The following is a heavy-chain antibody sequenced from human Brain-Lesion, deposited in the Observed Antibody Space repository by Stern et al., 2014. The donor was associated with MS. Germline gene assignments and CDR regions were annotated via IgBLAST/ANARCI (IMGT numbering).Heavy chain of an antibody. CDR1: GGSVSSTSYA. J-gene: IGHJ5*02. Sequence: QLVESGPGLVKPSETLSLTCTVAGGSVSSTSYAWAWIRQPPGKGLEWIGNIYYSGNTYYSPALKSRLTISLDTSKNQLSLQWRFVTAADTAVYYCAGEEDIRYCSGGSCTGNWFDPWGQGTLVTVSS. V-gene: IGHV4-39*01. D-gene: IGHD2-15*01. CDR3: AGEEDIRYCSGGSCTGNWFDP. CDR2: IYYSGNT.